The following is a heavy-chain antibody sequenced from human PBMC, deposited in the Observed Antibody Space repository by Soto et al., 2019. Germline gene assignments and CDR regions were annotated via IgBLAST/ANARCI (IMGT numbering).Heavy chain of an antibody. V-gene: IGHV4-31*03. CDR2: IYYSGST. Sequence: SETLSLTCTVSGGAISSGGYYWSWIRHHPGKGLEWIGYIYYSGSTYYNPSLKSRVTIPVDTSKDQFSLKLSSVTAADTAVYYCARSGYSYGPNPLLYWGQGTLVTVSS. J-gene: IGHJ4*02. CDR3: ARSGYSYGPNPLLY. CDR1: GGAISSGGYY. D-gene: IGHD5-18*01.